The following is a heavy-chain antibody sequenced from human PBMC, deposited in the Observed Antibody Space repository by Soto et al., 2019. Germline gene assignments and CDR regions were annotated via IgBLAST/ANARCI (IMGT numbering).Heavy chain of an antibody. CDR2: IKQDGREK. CDR1: VFTFSSYW. D-gene: IGHD3-3*01. V-gene: IGHV3-7*03. J-gene: IGHJ6*02. Sequence: SLRLANAGSVFTFSSYWVSWVRQATGKGLEWVANIKQDGREKYYVDSVKGRFTIARDNAKNSVYLQMNSLRDEDTAVYYCARDPIITKRYSNYYYGMDVWGQATRGTVSS. CDR3: ARDPIITKRYSNYYYGMDV.